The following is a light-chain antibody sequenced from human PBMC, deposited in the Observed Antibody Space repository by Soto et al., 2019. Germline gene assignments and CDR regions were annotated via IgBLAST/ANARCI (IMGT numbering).Light chain of an antibody. CDR3: QSYHSSLSGYV. CDR2: GNS. J-gene: IGLJ1*01. V-gene: IGLV1-40*01. Sequence: QSVLTQPPSVSGAPGQRVTISCTGSSSNIGAGYDVHWYQQFPGTAPKLLIYGNSNRPSGVPDRFSGSKSGTSASLAITGLQAEDEADYYCQSYHSSLSGYVFGTGTKLTVL. CDR1: SSNIGAGYD.